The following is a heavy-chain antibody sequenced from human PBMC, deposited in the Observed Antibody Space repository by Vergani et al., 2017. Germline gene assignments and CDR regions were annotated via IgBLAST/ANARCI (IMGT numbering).Heavy chain of an antibody. D-gene: IGHD3-10*01. J-gene: IGHJ4*02. CDR1: GFTFSSYW. CDR2: IKQDGSEK. V-gene: IGHV3-7*01. CDR3: ASGKIWFGELGKDY. Sequence: EVQLVESGGGLVQPGGSLRLSCAASGFTFSSYWMSWVRQAPGKGLEWVANIKQDGSEKYYVDSVEGRFTISRDNAKNALYLQMNSLRAEDTAVYYCASGKIWFGELGKDYWGQGTLVTVSS.